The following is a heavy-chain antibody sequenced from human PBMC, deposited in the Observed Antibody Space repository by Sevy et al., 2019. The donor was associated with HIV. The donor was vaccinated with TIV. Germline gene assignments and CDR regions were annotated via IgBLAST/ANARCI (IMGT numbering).Heavy chain of an antibody. CDR2: ISSDGVNK. D-gene: IGHD2-15*01. CDR1: GFTFNTYS. V-gene: IGHV3-30-3*01. J-gene: IGHJ4*02. CDR3: ARGGILVEGDDRTTPFDF. Sequence: GGSLRLSCSVSGFTFNTYSFHWVRQAPGMGLEWVSVISSDGVNKYYAHSVRGRFTISRDNSKSTLYLQMNNLRAGDTGVYYCARGGILVEGDDRTTPFDFWGQGTLVTVSS.